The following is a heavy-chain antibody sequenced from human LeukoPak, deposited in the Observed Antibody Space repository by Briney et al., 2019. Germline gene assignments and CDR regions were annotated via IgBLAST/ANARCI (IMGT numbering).Heavy chain of an antibody. CDR1: GFTVSSNY. CDR3: ARDFVPRGVYYFDY. CDR2: IYSGGST. D-gene: IGHD6-6*01. V-gene: IGHV3-53*01. J-gene: IGHJ4*02. Sequence: PGGSLRLSCAASGFTVSSNYMSWVRQAPGKGLEWVSVIYSGGSTYYAGSVKGRFTISRDNSKNTLYLQMNSLRAEDTAVYYCARDFVPRGVYYFDYWGQGTLVTVSS.